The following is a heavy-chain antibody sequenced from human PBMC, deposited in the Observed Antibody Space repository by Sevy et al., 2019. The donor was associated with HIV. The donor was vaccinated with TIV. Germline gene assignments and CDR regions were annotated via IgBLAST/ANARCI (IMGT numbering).Heavy chain of an antibody. J-gene: IGHJ5*02. V-gene: IGHV3-11*01. CDR3: ARDPGNYDILTGYFSAAYNWFDP. Sequence: GGSLRLSCAASGFTFSDYYMSWIRQAPGKGLEWVSYISSSGSTIYYADSVKGRFTISRDNAKNSLDLQMNSLRAEDTAVYYCARDPGNYDILTGYFSAAYNWFDPWGQGTLVTVSS. D-gene: IGHD3-9*01. CDR2: ISSSGSTI. CDR1: GFTFSDYY.